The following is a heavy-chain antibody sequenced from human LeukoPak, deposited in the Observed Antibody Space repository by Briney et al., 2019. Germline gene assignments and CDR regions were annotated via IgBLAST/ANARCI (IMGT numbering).Heavy chain of an antibody. CDR1: GFTFSSYG. J-gene: IGHJ3*02. V-gene: IGHV3-30*03. CDR2: ISYDGSNK. Sequence: GGSLRLSCAASGFTFSSYGMHWVRQAPGKGLEWVAVISYDGSNKYYADSVKGRFTISRDNSKITLYLQMNSLRAEDTAVYYCAREGSGYSGSRPVAFDIWGQGQWSPSLQ. D-gene: IGHD1-26*01. CDR3: AREGSGYSGSRPVAFDI.